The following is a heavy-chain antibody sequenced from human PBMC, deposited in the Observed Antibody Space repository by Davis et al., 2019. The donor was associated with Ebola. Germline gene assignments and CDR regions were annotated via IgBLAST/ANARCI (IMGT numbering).Heavy chain of an antibody. V-gene: IGHV3-11*01. Sequence: GGSLRLSCVASGFTFSDHYMSWIRQAPGKGLECIAFISSSSNTIYYADSVQGRFTISRDNAKKSLFLQMNSLRLEDTAVYFCARDPPPFHYYFDKWGQGTLVSVSS. D-gene: IGHD2/OR15-2a*01. CDR3: ARDPPPFHYYFDK. CDR2: ISSSSNTI. J-gene: IGHJ4*02. CDR1: GFTFSDHY.